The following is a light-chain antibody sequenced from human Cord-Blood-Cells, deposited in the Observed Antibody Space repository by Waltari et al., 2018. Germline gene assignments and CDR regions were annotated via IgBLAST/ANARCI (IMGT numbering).Light chain of an antibody. CDR2: DVS. CDR1: SSAVSGYTY. CDR3: SSYTSSSWV. V-gene: IGLV2-14*01. Sequence: QSALTQPASVSGSPGQSITISCTRPSSAVSGYTYLSWYQQHPGKAPKLMIYDVSKRPSGVSNRFSGSKSGNTASLTISGLQAEDEADYYCSSYTSSSWVFGGGTKLTVL. J-gene: IGLJ3*02.